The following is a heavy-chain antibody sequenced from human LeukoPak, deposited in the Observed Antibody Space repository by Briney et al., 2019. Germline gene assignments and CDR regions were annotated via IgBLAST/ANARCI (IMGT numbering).Heavy chain of an antibody. J-gene: IGHJ2*01. Sequence: GGSLRLSCAASGFIFSDHYMDWVRQAPGRGLEWVCRNRNKAKSYTTEYAASVQDRFTVSRDHSENSLSLQMNSLKTEDTAVYYCSRARSEGSRHWFFDLWGRGTLVTVSS. CDR1: GFIFSDHY. CDR3: SRARSEGSRHWFFDL. V-gene: IGHV3-72*01. D-gene: IGHD3-3*01. CDR2: NRNKAKSYTT.